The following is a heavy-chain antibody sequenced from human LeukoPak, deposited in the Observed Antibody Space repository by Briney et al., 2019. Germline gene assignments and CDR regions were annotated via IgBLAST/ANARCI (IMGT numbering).Heavy chain of an antibody. J-gene: IGHJ4*02. V-gene: IGHV3-7*01. Sequence: GGSLRLSCAASGFTFRGFWMSWVRQAPGKGLGRVANIKQDGGEKYYVDSVKGRFTISRDNAKNSLYLQMNSLRAEDTGVYYCARETGWELLGTYHFDYWGQGTLVTVSS. CDR3: ARETGWELLGTYHFDY. CDR2: IKQDGGEK. CDR1: GFTFRGFW. D-gene: IGHD1-26*01.